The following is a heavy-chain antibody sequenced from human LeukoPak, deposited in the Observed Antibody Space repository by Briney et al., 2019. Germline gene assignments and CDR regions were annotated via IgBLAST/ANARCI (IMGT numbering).Heavy chain of an antibody. Sequence: PSETLSLTCTASGGSISSYYWSWIRQPPGKGLEWIGYIYYSGSTNYNPSLKSRVTISVDTSKNQFSLKLSSVTAADTAVYYCARGVFGEYPFDYWGQGTLVTVSS. J-gene: IGHJ4*02. D-gene: IGHD3-10*02. CDR1: GGSISSYY. V-gene: IGHV4-59*01. CDR2: IYYSGST. CDR3: ARGVFGEYPFDY.